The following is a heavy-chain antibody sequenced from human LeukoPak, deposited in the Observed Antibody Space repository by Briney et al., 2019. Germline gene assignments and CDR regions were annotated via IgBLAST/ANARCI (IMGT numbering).Heavy chain of an antibody. CDR3: ARGGPYSSSWYPRWFDP. V-gene: IGHV4-34*01. Sequence: SETLSLTCVVYGGSFSGYYWSWIRQSPGKGLEWIGEINHRGSTNYNPSLKRRVTISLDTSKNQFSLKLSSVTAADTAVYYCARGGPYSSSWYPRWFDPWGQGTLVTVSS. CDR2: INHRGST. CDR1: GGSFSGYY. J-gene: IGHJ5*02. D-gene: IGHD6-13*01.